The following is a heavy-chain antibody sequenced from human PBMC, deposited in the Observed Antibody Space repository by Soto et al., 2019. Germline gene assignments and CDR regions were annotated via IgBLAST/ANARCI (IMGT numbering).Heavy chain of an antibody. Sequence: GGSLRLSCAASGFTFSTYAMIWVRQAPGKGLEWVSVIGAGGNTKYADSVKGRFTISRDNSKNTLYLQMNSLTAEDTAVYYCAKGTLLRESETRDFEYWGQGALVTVSS. J-gene: IGHJ4*02. V-gene: IGHV3-23*01. CDR3: AKGTLLRESETRDFEY. D-gene: IGHD3-10*01. CDR1: GFTFSTYA. CDR2: IGAGGNT.